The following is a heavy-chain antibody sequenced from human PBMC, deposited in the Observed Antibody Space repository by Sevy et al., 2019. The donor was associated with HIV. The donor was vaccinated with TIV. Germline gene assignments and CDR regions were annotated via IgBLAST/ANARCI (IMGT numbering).Heavy chain of an antibody. Sequence: ASVKVSCKASGYTFIGYYIHWVRQAPGHGLEWMGWINPNSGGTMYAEKFQGRVTMTRDTSITTSYLELSSLRSAVTAVYVCTTGDYTDFAYWGQGTLVTVSS. V-gene: IGHV1-2*02. CDR3: TTGDYTDFAY. CDR1: GYTFIGYY. CDR2: INPNSGGT. D-gene: IGHD3-16*01. J-gene: IGHJ4*02.